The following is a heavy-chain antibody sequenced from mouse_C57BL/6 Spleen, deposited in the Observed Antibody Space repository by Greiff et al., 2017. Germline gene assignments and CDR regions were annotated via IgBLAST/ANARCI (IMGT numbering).Heavy chain of an antibody. CDR3: ARRPVVAPYAMDY. D-gene: IGHD1-1*01. V-gene: IGHV5-17*01. Sequence: DVLLVESGGGLVKPGGSLKLSCAASGFTFSDYGMHWVRQAPEQGLEWVAYISSGSSTIYYADTVKGRFTISRDNAKNTLFLQMTSLRSEDTAMYYCARRPVVAPYAMDYWGQGTSVTVSS. J-gene: IGHJ4*01. CDR1: GFTFSDYG. CDR2: ISSGSSTI.